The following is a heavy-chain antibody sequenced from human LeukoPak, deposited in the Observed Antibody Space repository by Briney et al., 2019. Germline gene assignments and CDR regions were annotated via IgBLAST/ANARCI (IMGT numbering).Heavy chain of an antibody. J-gene: IGHJ4*02. CDR3: ARSPTKRVPEDY. V-gene: IGHV4-4*02. CDR1: SDSIFTSNW. Sequence: SETLSLTCTVSSDSIFTSNWWSWVRQPPGKGLEWIGQIFHSGSTSYSPSLKSRVTISIDKSKNQISLRLTSVTAADTAVYYCARSPTKRVPEDYWGQGTLVTVSS. CDR2: IFHSGST. D-gene: IGHD2-2*01.